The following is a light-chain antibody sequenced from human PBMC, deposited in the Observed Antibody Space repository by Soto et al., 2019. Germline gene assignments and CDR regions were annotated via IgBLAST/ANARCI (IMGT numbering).Light chain of an antibody. CDR1: QSVSSSY. CDR2: GAS. V-gene: IGKV3-20*01. CDR3: HQYDSSPLT. Sequence: EIVLTQSPGTLSLSPGERATLSCRASQSVSSSYLAWYQQKPGQAPRLLIYGASSRATGIPDRFSSSGSGKDFTLTISRLEPEDFAVYYCHQYDSSPLTFGGGTKVEIK. J-gene: IGKJ4*01.